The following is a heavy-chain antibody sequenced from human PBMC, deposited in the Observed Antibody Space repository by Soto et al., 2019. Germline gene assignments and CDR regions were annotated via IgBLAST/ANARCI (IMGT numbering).Heavy chain of an antibody. CDR3: AKSPATGSPARRFER. D-gene: IGHD2-2*01. CDR2: ISGSVSST. CDR1: GFTFSTYV. Sequence: PWGSLRLSCAASGFTFSTYVMTWVRQAPGKGLEWVSGISGSVSSTYYADSVMGRFTISRDNSKNTLHLQMDSLGVDDTAVYYWAKSPATGSPARRFERWGTGTRVTVSA. J-gene: IGHJ5*02. V-gene: IGHV3-23*01.